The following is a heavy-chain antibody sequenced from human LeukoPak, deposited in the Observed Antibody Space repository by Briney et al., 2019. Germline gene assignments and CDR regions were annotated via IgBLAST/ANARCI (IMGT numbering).Heavy chain of an antibody. Sequence: NSSETLSLTCTVSGGSISSYYWSWIRQPPGKGLEWIGYIYYSGSTNYNPSLKSRVTISVDTSKNQFSLKLSSVTAADTAVYYCASSYYYDSSGVIDYWGQGTLVTVSS. V-gene: IGHV4-59*01. J-gene: IGHJ4*02. CDR2: IYYSGST. D-gene: IGHD3-22*01. CDR1: GGSISSYY. CDR3: ASSYYYDSSGVIDY.